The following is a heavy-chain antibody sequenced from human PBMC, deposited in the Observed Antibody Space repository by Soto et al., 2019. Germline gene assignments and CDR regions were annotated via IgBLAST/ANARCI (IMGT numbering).Heavy chain of an antibody. J-gene: IGHJ4*02. CDR1: GGTFSSYA. D-gene: IGHD6-19*01. CDR2: IIPIFGTA. CDR3: ARDRLLDKYRSGPWDY. Sequence: GASVKVSCKASGGTFSSYAISWVRQAPGQGLEWMGGIIPIFGTANYAQKFQGRVTITADESTSTAYMELSSLRSEDTAVYYCARDRLLDKYRSGPWDYWGQGKRVTVYS. V-gene: IGHV1-69*13.